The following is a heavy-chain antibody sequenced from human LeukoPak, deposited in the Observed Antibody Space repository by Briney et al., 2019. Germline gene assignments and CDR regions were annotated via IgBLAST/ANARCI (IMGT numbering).Heavy chain of an antibody. D-gene: IGHD4-17*01. J-gene: IGHJ3*02. CDR2: IGTAGDT. Sequence: GGSLRLSCAASGFTFSSYDMHWVRQATGKGLEWVSAIGTAGDTYYPGSVKGRFTISRENAKNSLYLQMNSLRAGDTAVYYCARDEAVMTTVLSDAFDIWGQGTMVTVSS. V-gene: IGHV3-13*04. CDR3: ARDEAVMTTVLSDAFDI. CDR1: GFTFSSYD.